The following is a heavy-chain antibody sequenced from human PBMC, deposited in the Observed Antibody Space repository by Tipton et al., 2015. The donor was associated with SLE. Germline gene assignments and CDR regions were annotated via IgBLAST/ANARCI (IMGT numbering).Heavy chain of an antibody. J-gene: IGHJ3*02. CDR1: GFTFSTYW. V-gene: IGHV3-7*04. CDR2: IHQDGNEK. Sequence: SLRLSCAASGFTFSTYWMSWVRQAPGKGLEWVANIHQDGNEKYSVHSVKGRFTISRDNAENSLFLQMNSLRVEDTAVYYCARGILGDPVAFDMWGQGTMAIVSS. D-gene: IGHD1-26*01. CDR3: ARGILGDPVAFDM.